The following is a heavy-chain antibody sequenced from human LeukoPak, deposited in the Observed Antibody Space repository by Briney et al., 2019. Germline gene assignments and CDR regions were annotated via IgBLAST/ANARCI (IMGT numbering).Heavy chain of an antibody. CDR2: ISYDGSNK. CDR1: GFTFSSYA. CDR3: ARDRGQWLVENAFDI. D-gene: IGHD6-19*01. Sequence: GGSLRLSCAASGFTFSSYAMHWVRQAPGKGLEWVAVISYDGSNKYYADSVKGRFTISRDNSKNTLYLQMNSLRAEDTAVYYCARDRGQWLVENAFDIWGQGTMVTVSS. V-gene: IGHV3-30*04. J-gene: IGHJ3*02.